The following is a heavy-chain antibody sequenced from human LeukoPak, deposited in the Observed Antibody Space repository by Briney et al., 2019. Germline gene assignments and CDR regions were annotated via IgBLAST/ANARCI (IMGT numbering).Heavy chain of an antibody. CDR2: ISAYNGNT. D-gene: IGHD6-13*01. V-gene: IGHV1-18*01. Sequence: ASVKVSCKTSGYTFTSYGISWVRQAPGQGLEWMGWISAYNGNTNYAQKLQGRVTMTTDTSTSTAYTELRSLRSDDTAVYYCARGIAAAGTPDGVTAFDYWGQGTLVTVSS. CDR1: GYTFTSYG. CDR3: ARGIAAAGTPDGVTAFDY. J-gene: IGHJ4*02.